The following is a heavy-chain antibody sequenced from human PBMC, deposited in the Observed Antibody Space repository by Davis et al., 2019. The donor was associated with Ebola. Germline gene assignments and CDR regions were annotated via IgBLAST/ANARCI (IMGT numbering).Heavy chain of an antibody. CDR1: GGSISSSNW. Sequence: SETLSLTCAVSGGSISSSNWWSWVRQPPGTGLEWIGEIYPSGSTNYNPSLKSRVTMSVHTSKNQFSLRLTSVTAADTAMYYCAIKVGATNFDYWGQGTLVTVSS. D-gene: IGHD1-26*01. CDR2: IYPSGST. CDR3: AIKVGATNFDY. V-gene: IGHV4-4*02. J-gene: IGHJ4*02.